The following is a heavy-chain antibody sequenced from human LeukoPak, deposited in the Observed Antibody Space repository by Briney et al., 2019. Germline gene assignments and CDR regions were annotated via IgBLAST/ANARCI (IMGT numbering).Heavy chain of an antibody. CDR1: GFTFGDYY. V-gene: IGHV3-11*04. D-gene: IGHD3-9*01. J-gene: IGHJ4*02. Sequence: GGSLRLSCAASGFTFGDYYMSWIRQAPGKGLEWVSYISSSGSTIYYADSVKGRFTISRDNAKNSLYLQMNSLRAEDTAVYYCARDLGYRYYDILTGYFKEDYFDYWGQGTLVTVSS. CDR3: ARDLGYRYYDILTGYFKEDYFDY. CDR2: ISSSGSTI.